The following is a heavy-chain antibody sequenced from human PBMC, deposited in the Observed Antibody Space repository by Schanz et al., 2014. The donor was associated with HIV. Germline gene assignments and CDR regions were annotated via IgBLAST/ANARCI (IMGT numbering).Heavy chain of an antibody. J-gene: IGHJ4*02. CDR1: GFSFTNAW. CDR3: AWHYFDF. CDR2: IKSKTDGETT. Sequence: EMQLLESGGGLKRPGGSLRLSCATSGFSFTNAWMSWVRQAPGEGLEWIGRIKSKTDGETTDYAARVKGRFTVSRDDSKNTLYLQMSSLKTEDTAVYFCAWHYFDFWGQGTLVTVSS. V-gene: IGHV3-15*01.